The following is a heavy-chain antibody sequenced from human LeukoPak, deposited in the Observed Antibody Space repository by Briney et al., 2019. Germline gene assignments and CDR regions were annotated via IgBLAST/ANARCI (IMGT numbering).Heavy chain of an antibody. J-gene: IGHJ5*02. CDR2: IYYSGST. CDR1: GGSVSSGTYY. D-gene: IGHD3-10*01. CDR3: ARALSGRNHWFDP. V-gene: IGHV4-61*03. Sequence: SETLSLNCTVSGGSVSSGTYYWSWIRQPPGKGLEWIGYIYYSGSTNYNPSLKSRVTISRDTSKNHFSLNLGSVTAADTAVYYCARALSGRNHWFDPWGQGTLVTVSS.